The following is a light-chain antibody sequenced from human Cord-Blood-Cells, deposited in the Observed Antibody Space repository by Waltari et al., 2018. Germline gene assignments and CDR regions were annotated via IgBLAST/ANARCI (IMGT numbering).Light chain of an antibody. CDR2: EVS. CDR3: SSYTSSSTPNWV. J-gene: IGLJ3*02. V-gene: IGLV2-14*01. Sequence: QSALTPPASVSGSPGQSITIPCTGTSSDVGGSNYVSWYQQHPGKAPKLMIYEVSNRPSGVSNRFSGSKSGNTASLTISGLQAEDEADYYCSSYTSSSTPNWVFGGGTKLTVL. CDR1: SSDVGGSNY.